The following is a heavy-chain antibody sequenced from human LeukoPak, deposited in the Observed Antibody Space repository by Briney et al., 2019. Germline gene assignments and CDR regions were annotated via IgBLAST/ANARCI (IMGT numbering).Heavy chain of an antibody. CDR1: GYTFTSYG. CDR3: ARDPGWRRAEYFQH. V-gene: IGHV1-18*01. D-gene: IGHD6-19*01. J-gene: IGHJ1*01. Sequence: ASVKVSCKASGYTFTSYGISWVRQAPGQGLEWMGWISAYNGNTNYAQKLQGRVIMTTDTSTSTAYMELRSLRSDDTAVYYCARDPGWRRAEYFQHWGQGTLVTVSS. CDR2: ISAYNGNT.